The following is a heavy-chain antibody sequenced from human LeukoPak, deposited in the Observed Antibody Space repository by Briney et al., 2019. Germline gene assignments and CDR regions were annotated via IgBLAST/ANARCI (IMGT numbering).Heavy chain of an antibody. CDR1: GFTFSGSA. V-gene: IGHV3-73*01. Sequence: GGSLRLSSAASGFTFSGSAMHWVRQASGKGLEWVSRIRSKANSYATAYAASVKGRFTISRDDSKNTAYLQMNSLKTEDTAVYYCTRQQPVGAPDYWGQGTLVTVSS. CDR2: IRSKANSYAT. J-gene: IGHJ4*02. D-gene: IGHD1-26*01. CDR3: TRQQPVGAPDY.